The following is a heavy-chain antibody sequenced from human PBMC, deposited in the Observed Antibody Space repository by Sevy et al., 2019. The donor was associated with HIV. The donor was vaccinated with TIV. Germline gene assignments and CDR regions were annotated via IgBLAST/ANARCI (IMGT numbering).Heavy chain of an antibody. CDR3: AKALNPALESMIEVIFRSLKGFDV. CDR2: IRYDGSNK. CDR1: GFTFSSYG. J-gene: IGHJ3*01. D-gene: IGHD3-22*01. Sequence: GGSLRLSCAASGFTFSSYGMHWVRQAPGKGLEWVAFIRYDGSNKYYADSVKGRFTISRDNSKNTLYLQMNSLRADDTAVYYCAKALNPALESMIEVIFRSLKGFDVWGQGTMVTVSS. V-gene: IGHV3-30*02.